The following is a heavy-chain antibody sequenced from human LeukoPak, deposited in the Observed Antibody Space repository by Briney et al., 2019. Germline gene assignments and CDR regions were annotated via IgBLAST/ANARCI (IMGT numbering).Heavy chain of an antibody. J-gene: IGHJ6*02. CDR1: GYTFTSYD. CDR2: MNPSSGNT. Sequence: ASVKVSCKASGYTFTSYDINWVRQATGQGLEWMGWMNPSSGNTGYAQKFQGRVTMTRNTSISTAYMELSSLRSEDTAVYYCARRYPGGVFGPGYGMDVWGQGTTVTVSS. CDR3: ARRYPGGVFGPGYGMDV. D-gene: IGHD3/OR15-3a*01. V-gene: IGHV1-8*01.